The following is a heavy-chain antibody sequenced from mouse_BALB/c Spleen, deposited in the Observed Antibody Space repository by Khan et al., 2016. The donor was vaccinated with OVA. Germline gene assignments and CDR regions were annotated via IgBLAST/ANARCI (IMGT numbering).Heavy chain of an antibody. D-gene: IGHD1-1*01. Sequence: QVQLKQSGAELVKAGASVKMSCKASGYTFTSYWMHWVKQRLGQGLEWFAETNPTNGRTYYNEKFKSQATLTVDKSSSTAYMLLSGPTFEDSAVYYCARSKKIVATYFDYWGQGTTLTVSS. J-gene: IGHJ2*01. CDR1: GYTFTSYW. V-gene: IGHV1S81*02. CDR2: TNPTNGRT. CDR3: ARSKKIVATYFDY.